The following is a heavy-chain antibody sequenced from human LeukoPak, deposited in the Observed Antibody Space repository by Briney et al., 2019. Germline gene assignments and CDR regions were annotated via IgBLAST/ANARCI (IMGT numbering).Heavy chain of an antibody. Sequence: SETLSLTCTVSGGSISGYYWSWIRQPAAKGLEWIGRIYTSGSTNYNPSLKSRVTMSVDTSKNQFSLKLGSVTAADTAVYYCARLGIVGAQPWGQGTLVTVSS. CDR1: GGSISGYY. D-gene: IGHD1-26*01. CDR2: IYTSGST. CDR3: ARLGIVGAQP. V-gene: IGHV4-4*07. J-gene: IGHJ5*02.